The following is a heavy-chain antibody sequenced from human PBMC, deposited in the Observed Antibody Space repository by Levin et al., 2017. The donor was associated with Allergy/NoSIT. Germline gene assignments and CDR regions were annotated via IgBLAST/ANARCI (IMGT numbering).Heavy chain of an antibody. D-gene: IGHD3-10*01. CDR1: GLPYINYW. CDR3: ASMEAGAFDY. J-gene: IGHJ4*02. V-gene: IGHV3-7*01. Sequence: GESLKISCAASGLPYINYWMGWARQAPGQGLEWVANINPDATQKYYVDSVKGRFTISRDNANNLLVLQMGSRRAEDTAIYYCASMEAGAFDYWGQGALVTVSS. CDR2: INPDATQK.